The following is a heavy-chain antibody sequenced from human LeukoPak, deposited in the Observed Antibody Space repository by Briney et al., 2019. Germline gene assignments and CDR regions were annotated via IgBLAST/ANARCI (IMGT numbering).Heavy chain of an antibody. J-gene: IGHJ4*02. CDR3: ARARGYDFWSGIYYFDY. CDR1: GYTFTTYY. CDR2: INPSVGST. V-gene: IGHV1-46*01. D-gene: IGHD3-3*01. Sequence: ASVKVSCKASGYTFTTYYMNWVRQAPGQGFEWMGIINPSVGSTSYAQKFQGRVTMTRDTSTSTVYMELSSLRSEDTAVYYCARARGYDFWSGIYYFDYWGQGTLVTVSS.